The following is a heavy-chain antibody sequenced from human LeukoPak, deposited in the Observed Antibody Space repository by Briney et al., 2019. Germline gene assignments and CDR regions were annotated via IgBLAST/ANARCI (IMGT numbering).Heavy chain of an antibody. J-gene: IGHJ4*02. V-gene: IGHV3-23*01. CDR3: AKDRDYVWGSYRTFAY. D-gene: IGHD3-16*02. CDR2: ISGSGGST. Sequence: GGSLRLSCAASGFTFSSYAMSWVRQAPGKGLEWVSAISGSGGSTYYADSVKGRFTISRDNSKNTLYLQMNSLRAEDTAVYYCAKDRDYVWGSYRTFAYWGQGTLVTVSS. CDR1: GFTFSSYA.